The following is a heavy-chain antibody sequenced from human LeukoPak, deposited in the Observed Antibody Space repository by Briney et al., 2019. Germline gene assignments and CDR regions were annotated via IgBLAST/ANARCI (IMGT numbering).Heavy chain of an antibody. CDR3: ARVGGGSDPYYAMDV. Sequence: SETLSLTCTVSGYFINSGYYWGWIRQSPGRGLELIGSIHHSGATCYNPSLQSRVTISVDTSKNQFSLKLNSVNPEDTAVYYCARVGGGSDPYYAMDVWGQGTTVTVSS. J-gene: IGHJ6*02. D-gene: IGHD2-15*01. V-gene: IGHV4-38-2*02. CDR2: IHHSGAT. CDR1: GYFINSGYY.